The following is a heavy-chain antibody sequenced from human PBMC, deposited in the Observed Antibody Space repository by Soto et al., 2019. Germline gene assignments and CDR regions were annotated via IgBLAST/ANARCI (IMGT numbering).Heavy chain of an antibody. CDR3: TRETVAGITGLDY. CDR2: ISVSDAFI. V-gene: IGHV3-23*01. Sequence: GALLLAGSASGFNVGAFAVNWVRQAPGKGLEWVSGISVSDAFIYYADSVRGRFSISRDASENILYLQMNSLRVDDTALYYCTRETVAGITGLDYWGPGTLVTVYS. D-gene: IGHD1-20*01. CDR1: GFNVGAFA. J-gene: IGHJ4*02.